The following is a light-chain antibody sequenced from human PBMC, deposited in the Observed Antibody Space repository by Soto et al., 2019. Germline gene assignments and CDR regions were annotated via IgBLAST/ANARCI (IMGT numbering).Light chain of an antibody. Sequence: VLTQPPSVSGAPGQRVTISCSGSSSNIGAGYDVQWYRQFPGTAPKLIIYANSDRPSGVPDRFPGSKSGTSASLAITGLQAEDEADYYCQSYDSSLIVSKVFGTGTEVTVL. CDR2: ANS. CDR3: QSYDSSLIVSKV. V-gene: IGLV1-40*01. J-gene: IGLJ1*01. CDR1: SSNIGAGYD.